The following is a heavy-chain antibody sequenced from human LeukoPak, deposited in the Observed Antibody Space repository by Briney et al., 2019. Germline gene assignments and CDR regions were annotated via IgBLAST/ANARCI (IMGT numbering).Heavy chain of an antibody. CDR3: AAEGRPTVVTFRKGAVDL. CDR2: SVVGSGNT. V-gene: IGHV1-58*01. CDR1: GFTFTSSA. Sequence: SVKVSCKASGFTFTSSAVQWVRQARGQRLEWIGWSVVGSGNTNYAQKFQERVTITRDMSTSTVYMELSSLRSEDTAVYYCAAEGRPTVVTFRKGAVDLWGQGTMVTVSS. D-gene: IGHD4-23*01. J-gene: IGHJ3*01.